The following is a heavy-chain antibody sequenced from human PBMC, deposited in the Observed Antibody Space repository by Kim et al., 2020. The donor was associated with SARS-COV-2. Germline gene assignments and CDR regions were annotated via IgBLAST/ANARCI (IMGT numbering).Heavy chain of an antibody. CDR3: GRDRSGAFDI. Sequence: GNPEYTPYLTSRVTISVDTSKNQCALKLGSVTAADTAVYYCGRDRSGAFDIWGKGTMVTVSS. J-gene: IGHJ3*02. V-gene: IGHV4-31*02. CDR2: GNP.